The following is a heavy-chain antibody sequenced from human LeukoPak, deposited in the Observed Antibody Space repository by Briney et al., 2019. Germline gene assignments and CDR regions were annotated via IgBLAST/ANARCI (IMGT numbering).Heavy chain of an antibody. CDR2: ISSISTSI. CDR3: ARDGVEGADGYFDY. J-gene: IGHJ4*02. Sequence: GGSLRLSCAASGFTFSDYYMSWIRQAPGKGLEWVSYISSISTSIYYADSVKGRFTVSRDNAKSSLYLQMNSLRAEDTAVYYCARDGVEGADGYFDYWGQGTLVTVSS. V-gene: IGHV3-11*04. D-gene: IGHD2-8*01. CDR1: GFTFSDYY.